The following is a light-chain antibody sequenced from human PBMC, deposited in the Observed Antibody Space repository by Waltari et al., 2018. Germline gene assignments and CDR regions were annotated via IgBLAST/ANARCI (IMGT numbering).Light chain of an antibody. CDR1: QSVSSSY. CDR2: GAS. Sequence: EIVLTQSPGTLSLSPGERATLSCRASQSVSSSYLACYQQKPGQAPRLLIYGASSRATGIPDRCSGSGSGTDFTITISRLEPEDVAVYYCQQYGSSPSLTFGGGTKVEIK. J-gene: IGKJ4*01. V-gene: IGKV3-20*01. CDR3: QQYGSSPSLT.